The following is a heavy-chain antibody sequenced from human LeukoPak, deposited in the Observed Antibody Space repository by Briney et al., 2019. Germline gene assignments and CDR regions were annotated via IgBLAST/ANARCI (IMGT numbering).Heavy chain of an antibody. D-gene: IGHD2-15*01. CDR3: ARGEDCSGGSCYSSKRKMYFFDY. Sequence: SETLSLTCTVSGGSISSYYWSWIRQPPGKGLEWIGEINHSGSTNYNPSLKSRVTISVDTSKNQFSLKLSSVTAADTAVYYCARGEDCSGGSCYSSKRKMYFFDYWGQGTLVTVSS. J-gene: IGHJ4*02. CDR1: GGSISSYY. CDR2: INHSGST. V-gene: IGHV4-34*01.